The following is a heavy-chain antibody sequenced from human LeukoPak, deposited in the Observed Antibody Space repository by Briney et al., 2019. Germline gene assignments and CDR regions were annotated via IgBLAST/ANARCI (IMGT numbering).Heavy chain of an antibody. D-gene: IGHD3-22*01. J-gene: IGHJ4*02. Sequence: GASVKVSCKASGYTFTGHYMHWVRQAPGQGLEWVGWISPNGGGTSYAQKFQDRVTMTRDTSISTAYMELSSLRSEDTAVYYCATYWDYDSSGYYSPFDYWGQGTLVTVSS. CDR3: ATYWDYDSSGYYSPFDY. CDR1: GYTFTGHY. V-gene: IGHV1-2*02. CDR2: ISPNGGGT.